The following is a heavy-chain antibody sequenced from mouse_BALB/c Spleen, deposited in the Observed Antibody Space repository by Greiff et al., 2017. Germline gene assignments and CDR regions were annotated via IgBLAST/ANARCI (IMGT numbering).Heavy chain of an antibody. CDR1: GFTFTDYY. V-gene: IGHV7-3*02. J-gene: IGHJ1*01. CDR2: IRNKANGYTT. Sequence: EVKVVESGGGLVQPGGSLRLSCATSGFTFTDYYMSWVRQPPGKALEWLGFIRNKANGYTTEYSASVKGRFTISRDNSQSILYLQMNTLRAEDSATYYCARGYGNYEWWYFDVWGAGTTVTVSS. CDR3: ARGYGNYEWWYFDV. D-gene: IGHD2-10*02.